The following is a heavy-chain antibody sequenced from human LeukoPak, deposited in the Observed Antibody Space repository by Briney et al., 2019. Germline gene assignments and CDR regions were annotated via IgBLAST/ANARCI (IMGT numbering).Heavy chain of an antibody. CDR2: INPNSGGT. D-gene: IGHD2/OR15-2a*01. V-gene: IGHV1-2*02. CDR3: ARSRMSDAFDI. Sequence: GASVKVSCKASGYTFTGYYMHWVRQAPGQGLEWMGWINPNSGGTNYAQKVQGRVTMTRDTSISTDYMELSRLRSDDTAVYYCARSRMSDAFDIWGQGTMVTVSS. J-gene: IGHJ3*02. CDR1: GYTFTGYY.